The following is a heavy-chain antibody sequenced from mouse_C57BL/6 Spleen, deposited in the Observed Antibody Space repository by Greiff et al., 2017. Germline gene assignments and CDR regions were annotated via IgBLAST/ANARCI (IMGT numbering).Heavy chain of an antibody. J-gene: IGHJ4*01. CDR3: AKTTVDYYAMDY. V-gene: IGHV14-3*01. Sequence: VQLQQSVAELVRPGASVKLSCTASGFHIKNTYMHWGKQRPEQGLEWIGRIDPANGNTTYAPKFQGKATITADTSSNTADLQLRGLHSEDTAIYYCAKTTVDYYAMDYWGQGTSVTVSS. CDR2: IDPANGNT. D-gene: IGHD1-1*01. CDR1: GFHIKNTY.